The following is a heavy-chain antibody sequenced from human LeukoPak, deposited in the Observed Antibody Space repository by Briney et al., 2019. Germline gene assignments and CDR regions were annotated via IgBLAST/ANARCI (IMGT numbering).Heavy chain of an antibody. D-gene: IGHD2-2*01. CDR1: GFTFSSYS. CDR3: ANSRGIVVVPAANIQAPYYMDV. V-gene: IGHV3-21*04. J-gene: IGHJ6*03. Sequence: PGGSLRLSCAASGFTFSSYSMNWVRQAPGKGLEWVSSISSSSSYIYYADSVKGRFTISRDNSKNTLYLQMNSLRAEDTAVYYCANSRGIVVVPAANIQAPYYMDVWGKGTTVTVSS. CDR2: ISSSSSYI.